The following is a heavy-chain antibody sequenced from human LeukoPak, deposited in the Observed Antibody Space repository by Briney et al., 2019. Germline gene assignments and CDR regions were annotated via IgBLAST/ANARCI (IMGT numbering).Heavy chain of an antibody. CDR3: VRQGDAYYFDY. D-gene: IGHD3-16*01. CDR2: ISWDGGST. J-gene: IGHJ4*02. Sequence: GGSLRLSCAASAFTFDDYAMHWVRQAPGKGLEWASLISWDGGSTYYADSVKGRFTISRDNSKNSLYLQMNSLRAEDTALYYCVRQGDAYYFDYWGQGTLVTVSS. V-gene: IGHV3-43D*03. CDR1: AFTFDDYA.